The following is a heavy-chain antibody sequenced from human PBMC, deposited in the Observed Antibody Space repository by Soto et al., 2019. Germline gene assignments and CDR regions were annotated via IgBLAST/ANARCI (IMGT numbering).Heavy chain of an antibody. D-gene: IGHD1-1*01. CDR2: IYPGDSDT. V-gene: IGHV5-51*01. J-gene: IGHJ6*02. CDR3: ARLSGPTDYYYGMDV. CDR1: RYSFTIYW. Sequence: GESLKISCKGSRYSFTIYWIGWVRQMPGKGLEWMGIIYPGDSDTRYSPSFQGQVTISADKSISTAYLQWSSLKASDTAMYYCARLSGPTDYYYGMDVWGQGTTVTVSS.